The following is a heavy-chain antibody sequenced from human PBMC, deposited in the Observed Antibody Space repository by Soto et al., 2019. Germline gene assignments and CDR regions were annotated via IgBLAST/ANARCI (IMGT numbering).Heavy chain of an antibody. CDR2: IKRDGSEK. V-gene: IGHV3-7*03. J-gene: IGHJ4*02. CDR3: ASLEWESSGYADY. Sequence: GGSLRLSCAASVFTFGSNWMSWARQAPGKGLGWVGNIKRDGSEKYYVDSVKSRFTISRDNAKNTLYLQRNSLRADDTAVYYCASLEWESSGYADYWGQGTQVTVSS. CDR1: VFTFGSNW. D-gene: IGHD5-12*01.